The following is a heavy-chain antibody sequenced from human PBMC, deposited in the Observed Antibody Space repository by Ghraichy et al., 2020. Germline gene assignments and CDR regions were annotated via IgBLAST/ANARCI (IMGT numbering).Heavy chain of an antibody. Sequence: GESLNISCAASGFTFSSYAMSWVRQAPGKGLEWVSAISGSGGSTYYADSVKGRFTISRDNSKNTLYLQMNSLRAEDTAVYYCAKNEGSGSYYNPYYYYGMDVWGQGTTVTVSS. D-gene: IGHD3-10*01. J-gene: IGHJ6*02. CDR2: ISGSGGST. CDR3: AKNEGSGSYYNPYYYYGMDV. CDR1: GFTFSSYA. V-gene: IGHV3-23*01.